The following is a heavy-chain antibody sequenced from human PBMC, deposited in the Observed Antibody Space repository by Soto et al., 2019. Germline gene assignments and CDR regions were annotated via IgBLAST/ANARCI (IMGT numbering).Heavy chain of an antibody. Sequence: SETLSLTCAVYGGSFSGYYWSWIRQPPGKGLEWIGEINHSGSTNYNPSLKSRVTISVDTSKNQFSLKLSSVTAADTAVYYCARGSRGYYDFWSGYYTGYYYGRDAWGQGTTGT. D-gene: IGHD3-3*01. J-gene: IGHJ6*02. CDR2: INHSGST. CDR3: ARGSRGYYDFWSGYYTGYYYGRDA. V-gene: IGHV4-34*01. CDR1: GGSFSGYY.